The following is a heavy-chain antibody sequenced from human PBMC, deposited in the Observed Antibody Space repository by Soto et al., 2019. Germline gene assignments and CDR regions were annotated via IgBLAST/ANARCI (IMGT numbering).Heavy chain of an antibody. D-gene: IGHD3-10*01. CDR1: GYTFTSYG. J-gene: IGHJ5*02. CDR3: ARLYYGSGSDNWFDP. Sequence: QVQLVQSGAEVKKPGASVKISCKASGYTFTSYGISWVRQAPGPGLEWMGWISAYNGNTNYAQKLQGRVTMTTDTSTSTAYMELRSLRSDDTAVYYCARLYYGSGSDNWFDPWGQGTLVTVSS. V-gene: IGHV1-18*01. CDR2: ISAYNGNT.